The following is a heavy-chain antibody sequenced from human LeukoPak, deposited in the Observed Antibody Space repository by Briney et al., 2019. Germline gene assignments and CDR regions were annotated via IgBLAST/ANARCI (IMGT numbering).Heavy chain of an antibody. CDR3: ARALYCSSTSCYEYSYGMDV. V-gene: IGHV3-30-3*01. Sequence: GRSLRLSCAASRFTFSSYAMHWVRQAPGKGLEWVAVISYDGSNTDYADSVKGRFTIARDNSKNTLYLQMNSLRAEDTAVYYCARALYCSSTSCYEYSYGMDVWGQGTTVTVPS. CDR1: RFTFSSYA. CDR2: ISYDGSNT. J-gene: IGHJ6*02. D-gene: IGHD2-2*01.